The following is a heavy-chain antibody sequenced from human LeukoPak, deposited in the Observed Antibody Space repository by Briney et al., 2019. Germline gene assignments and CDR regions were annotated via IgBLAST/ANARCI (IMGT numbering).Heavy chain of an antibody. CDR2: IHPNSGGT. D-gene: IGHD6-19*01. Sequence: GASVKVSCKASGYTFTGYYMHWVRQAHGQGLEWMGWIHPNSGGTNYAQKFQGRVTMTRDTSISTAYMELSRLRSDDTAVYYCASEIAVAGTSLDYWGQGTLVTVSS. J-gene: IGHJ4*02. CDR3: ASEIAVAGTSLDY. CDR1: GYTFTGYY. V-gene: IGHV1-2*02.